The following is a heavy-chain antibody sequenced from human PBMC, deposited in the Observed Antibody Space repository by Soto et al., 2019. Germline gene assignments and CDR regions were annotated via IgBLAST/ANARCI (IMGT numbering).Heavy chain of an antibody. V-gene: IGHV4-34*01. CDR3: ARGYCSSTSCYFFVRGNWFDP. D-gene: IGHD2-2*01. Sequence: QVQLQQWGAGLLKPSETLSLTCAVYGGSFSGYYWSWIRQPPGKGLEWSGEINHSGSTNYNPSLKSRVTISVDTSKNQFSLKLSSVTAADTAVYYCARGYCSSTSCYFFVRGNWFDPWGQGTLVTVSS. J-gene: IGHJ5*02. CDR2: INHSGST. CDR1: GGSFSGYY.